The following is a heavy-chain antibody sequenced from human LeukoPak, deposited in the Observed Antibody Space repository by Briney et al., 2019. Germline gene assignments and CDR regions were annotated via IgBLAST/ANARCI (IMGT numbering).Heavy chain of an antibody. Sequence: GRSLRLSCAASGFTFSSYGMHWVRQAPGKGLEWVSAISGSGGSTYYADSVKGRFTISRDNSKNTLYLQMNSLRAEDTAVYYCAKDRGLVWQQLGAFDIWGQGTMVTVSS. CDR3: AKDRGLVWQQLGAFDI. V-gene: IGHV3-23*01. CDR2: ISGSGGST. J-gene: IGHJ3*02. D-gene: IGHD6-13*01. CDR1: GFTFSSYG.